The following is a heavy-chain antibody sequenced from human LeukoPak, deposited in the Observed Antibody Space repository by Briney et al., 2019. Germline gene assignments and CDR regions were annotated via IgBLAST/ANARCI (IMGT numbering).Heavy chain of an antibody. J-gene: IGHJ4*02. CDR2: IYHSGST. D-gene: IGHD2-21*02. CDR3: ARWSKGDEGY. Sequence: SETLSLTCTVSGGSVSSYYWSWIRQPPGKGLEWIGSIYHSGSTYYNPSLKSRVTISVDTSKNQFSLKLSSVTAADTAVYYCARWSKGDEGYWGQGTLVTVSS. V-gene: IGHV4-59*08. CDR1: GGSVSSYY.